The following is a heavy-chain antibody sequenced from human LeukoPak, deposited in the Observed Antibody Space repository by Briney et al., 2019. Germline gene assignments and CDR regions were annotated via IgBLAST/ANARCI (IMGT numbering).Heavy chain of an antibody. Sequence: PGGSLRLSCAASGLTFSSYSMNWVRQAPGKGLEWVSSISSSSSYIYYADSVKGRFTISRDNAKNSLYLQMNSLRAEDTAVYYCAREGVTIFGVVTFWGQGTLVTVSS. CDR1: GLTFSSYS. V-gene: IGHV3-21*01. J-gene: IGHJ4*02. CDR3: AREGVTIFGVVTF. D-gene: IGHD3-3*01. CDR2: ISSSSSYI.